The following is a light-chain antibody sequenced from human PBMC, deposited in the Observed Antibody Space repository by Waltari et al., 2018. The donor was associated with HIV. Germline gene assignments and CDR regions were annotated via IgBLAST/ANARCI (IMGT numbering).Light chain of an antibody. CDR1: SSDVGGYNY. CDR3: CSYAGSYTHVV. Sequence: QSALTQPRSVSGSPGQSVTISCTGTSSDVGGYNYVSWYQQHPGKAPKLMVYDVSKRPSGVPDRFAGSKSGKTASLTISGLQAEDEADDYGCSYAGSYTHVVVGGGTKLTVL. V-gene: IGLV2-11*01. CDR2: DVS. J-gene: IGLJ2*01.